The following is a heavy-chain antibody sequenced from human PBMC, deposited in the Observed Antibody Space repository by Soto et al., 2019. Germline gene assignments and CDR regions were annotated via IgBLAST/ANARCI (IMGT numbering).Heavy chain of an antibody. V-gene: IGHV1-3*01. Sequence: ASVKVSCKASGYTFTSYAMHWVRQAPGQRLEWMGWINAGNGNTKYSQKFQSRVTITRDTSASTAYMELSSLRSEDTAVYYCARKPVAARPAGAFDIWGQGTMVTVSS. J-gene: IGHJ3*02. D-gene: IGHD6-6*01. CDR3: ARKPVAARPAGAFDI. CDR1: GYTFTSYA. CDR2: INAGNGNT.